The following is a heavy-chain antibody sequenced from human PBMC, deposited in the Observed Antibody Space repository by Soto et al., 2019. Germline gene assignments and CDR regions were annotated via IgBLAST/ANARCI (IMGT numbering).Heavy chain of an antibody. CDR2: IYSGGST. Sequence: EGCLRQSCAASGFTVSANYMSRLRQAPGKGLEWVSVIYSGGSTYYADSVKGRFTISRDNSKNTLYLQINSLRAEDTAVHYSSSAASIIRGVIDYRGQGT. D-gene: IGHD3-10*01. CDR1: GFTVSANY. V-gene: IGHV3-66*01. CDR3: SSAASIIRGVIDY. J-gene: IGHJ4*02.